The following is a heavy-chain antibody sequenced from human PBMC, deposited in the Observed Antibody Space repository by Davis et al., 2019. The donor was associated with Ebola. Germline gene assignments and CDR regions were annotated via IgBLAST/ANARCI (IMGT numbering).Heavy chain of an antibody. CDR2: INAGNGDT. CDR3: ARDVEGTGYCTNGVCYTGMDV. J-gene: IGHJ6*02. V-gene: IGHV1-3*01. Sequence: ASVKVSCKASGYIFTSYAMHWVRQAPGQRLEWMGWINAGNGDTKYSQKFRGRVTITRDTSASTSYMELSSLRSEDTAVFYCARDVEGTGYCTNGVCYTGMDVWGQGTTVTVSS. D-gene: IGHD2-8*01. CDR1: GYIFTSYA.